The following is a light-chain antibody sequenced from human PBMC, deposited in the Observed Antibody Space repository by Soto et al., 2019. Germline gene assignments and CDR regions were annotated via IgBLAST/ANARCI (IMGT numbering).Light chain of an antibody. CDR3: HQYNSYSPEWT. V-gene: IGKV1-5*03. CDR1: QSIGEW. CDR2: KAS. Sequence: DIQMTQSPSTLSASVGDRVTITCRASQSIGEWLAWYQQKPGKAPKLLIYKASTLESGVPSRFRGSGSGTDFALIITSPQPDDFATYYCHQYNSYSPEWTFGQGTKVESK. J-gene: IGKJ1*01.